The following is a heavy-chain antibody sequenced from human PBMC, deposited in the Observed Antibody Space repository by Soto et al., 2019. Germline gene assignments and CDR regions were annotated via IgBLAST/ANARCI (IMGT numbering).Heavy chain of an antibody. J-gene: IGHJ5*02. CDR1: VASFTTTNYF. CDR3: ATARETFDPAGYYVNGLEP. CDR2: AYYGWMT. V-gene: IGHV4-39*01. D-gene: IGHD3-22*01. Sequence: SETLSLTCSVSVASFTTTNYFWGWIRQPPGKGLEWIASAYYGWMTYYTPSFKSRVTISIDTSKSQFSLRLNYVTAADTAVYYCATARETFDPAGYYVNGLEPWGQGTMVTVSS.